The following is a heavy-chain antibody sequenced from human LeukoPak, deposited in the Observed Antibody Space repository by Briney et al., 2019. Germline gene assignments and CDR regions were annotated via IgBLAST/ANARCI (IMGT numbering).Heavy chain of an antibody. CDR1: GFTFSDYY. CDR2: ISSSSSYT. J-gene: IGHJ4*02. Sequence: GGSLRLSCAASGFTFSDYYMSWIRQAPEKGLEWVSYISSSSSYTNYADSVKGRFTISRDNAKNSLYLQMNSLRAEDTAVYYCASIPTYYYDSSGSAVDYWGQGTLVTVSS. D-gene: IGHD3-22*01. V-gene: IGHV3-11*03. CDR3: ASIPTYYYDSSGSAVDY.